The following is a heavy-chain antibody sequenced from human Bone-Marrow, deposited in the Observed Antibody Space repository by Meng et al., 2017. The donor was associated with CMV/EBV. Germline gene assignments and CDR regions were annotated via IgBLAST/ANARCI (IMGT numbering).Heavy chain of an antibody. V-gene: IGHV1-69*04. Sequence: SVKVSCKASGGTFSSYTISWVRQAPGQGLEWMGRIIPILGIANYAQKFQGRVTITADKSTSTAYMELSSLRSEDTAVYYCARDVVPAATLPGGAFDIWGQGPMVTV. J-gene: IGHJ3*02. D-gene: IGHD2-2*01. CDR1: GGTFSSYT. CDR2: IIPILGIA. CDR3: ARDVVPAATLPGGAFDI.